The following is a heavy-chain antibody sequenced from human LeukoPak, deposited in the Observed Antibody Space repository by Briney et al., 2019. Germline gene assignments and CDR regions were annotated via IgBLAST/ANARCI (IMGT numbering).Heavy chain of an antibody. CDR2: INHSGST. J-gene: IGHJ4*02. D-gene: IGHD6-13*01. V-gene: IGHV4-34*01. CDR1: GGSFSGYY. Sequence: SETLSLTCAVSGGSFSGYYWNWIRQSPGKGLEWIGEINHSGSTHYNPSLKSRVTISVDTSQKQFSLRLTSVTAADTAVYYCARGRYLATSGGAAAGFLDYWGQGSLVTVST. CDR3: ARGRYLATSGGAAAGFLDY.